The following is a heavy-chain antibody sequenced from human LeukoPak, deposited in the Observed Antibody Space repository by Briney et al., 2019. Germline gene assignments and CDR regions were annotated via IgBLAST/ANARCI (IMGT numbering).Heavy chain of an antibody. CDR3: AKDRTSDYGDYYYYGMDV. CDR2: ISGSGAST. J-gene: IGHJ6*02. D-gene: IGHD4-17*01. V-gene: IGHV3-23*01. Sequence: PGRSLRLSCLTSGFTFSTNAMSWVRQAPGKGLEWISGISGSGASTYYADSVTGRFTISRDNSKNTLYLQMNSLRAEDTAVYYCAKDRTSDYGDYYYYGMDVWGQGTTVTVSS. CDR1: GFTFSTNA.